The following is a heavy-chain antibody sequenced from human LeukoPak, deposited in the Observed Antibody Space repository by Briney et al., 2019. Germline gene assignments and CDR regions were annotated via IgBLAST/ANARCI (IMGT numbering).Heavy chain of an antibody. CDR2: IYSNEIT. CDR3: AREGLDYHSNNWFDP. Sequence: PSETLSLTCTVSGGSISSYYWSWIRQPAGKGLEWIGRIYSNEITNYNPSLKSRVTMSVDTPKNQVSLKLSSVTAADTAVYYCAREGLDYHSNNWFDPWGQGTLVTVSS. J-gene: IGHJ5*02. D-gene: IGHD4/OR15-4a*01. CDR1: GGSISSYY. V-gene: IGHV4-4*07.